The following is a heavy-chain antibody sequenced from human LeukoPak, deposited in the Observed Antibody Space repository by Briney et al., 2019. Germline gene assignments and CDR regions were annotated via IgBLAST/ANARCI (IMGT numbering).Heavy chain of an antibody. D-gene: IGHD3-10*01. Sequence: GGSLRLSCAASGFTFSSYWMSWVRQAPGKGLEWVANIKQDGSEKYYVDSVKGRFTISRDNAKNSLCLQMNSLRAEDTAVYYCAKDGDTMVRGVRANYFDYWGQGTLVTVSS. V-gene: IGHV3-7*03. CDR2: IKQDGSEK. CDR3: AKDGDTMVRGVRANYFDY. J-gene: IGHJ4*02. CDR1: GFTFSSYW.